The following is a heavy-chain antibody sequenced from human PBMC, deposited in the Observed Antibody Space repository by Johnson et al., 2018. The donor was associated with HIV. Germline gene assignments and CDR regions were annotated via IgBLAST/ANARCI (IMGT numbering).Heavy chain of an antibody. Sequence: QVQLVESGGGVVQPGRSLRLSCAASEFTFSNYAMHWVRQAPGKGLEWVAVVPDDGDNKYYADSVKGRFTISRDNSKNSLYLQMNSLRAEDTALYYCARMVRYYYGSGSYYNVPWKDAFDIWGQGTMVTVSS. V-gene: IGHV3-30-3*01. CDR3: ARMVRYYYGSGSYYNVPWKDAFDI. CDR2: VPDDGDNK. D-gene: IGHD3-10*01. CDR1: EFTFSNYA. J-gene: IGHJ3*02.